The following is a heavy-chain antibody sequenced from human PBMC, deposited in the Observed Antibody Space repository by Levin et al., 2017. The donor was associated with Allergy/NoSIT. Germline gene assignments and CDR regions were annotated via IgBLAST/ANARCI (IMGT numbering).Heavy chain of an antibody. CDR2: IKQDGRDE. D-gene: IGHD3-10*01. Sequence: GGSLRLSCAASGFTFTNYWMSWVRQAPGKGLEWVANIKQDGRDENYLDSVKGRFTISRDNAKNLLYLHMNSLRAEDTAVFYCARGGTIQGVVNRYYYYCYMDVWGKGTPVTVSS. V-gene: IGHV3-7*01. CDR1: GFTFTNYW. J-gene: IGHJ6*03. CDR3: ARGGTIQGVVNRYYYYCYMDV.